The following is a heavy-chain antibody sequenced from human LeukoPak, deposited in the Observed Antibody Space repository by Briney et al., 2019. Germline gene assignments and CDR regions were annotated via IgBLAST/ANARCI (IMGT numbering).Heavy chain of an antibody. V-gene: IGHV4-61*02. Sequence: SETLSLTCTVSSGSISTSNYYWSWIRQPAGKGLEWIGRIYTSGSTNYNPSLKSRVTMSVDTSKNQFSLKLSSVTAADTAVYYCARTRYDYYDSSGEVSYYMDVWGKGTTVTISS. D-gene: IGHD3-22*01. CDR3: ARTRYDYYDSSGEVSYYMDV. J-gene: IGHJ6*03. CDR1: SGSISTSNYY. CDR2: IYTSGST.